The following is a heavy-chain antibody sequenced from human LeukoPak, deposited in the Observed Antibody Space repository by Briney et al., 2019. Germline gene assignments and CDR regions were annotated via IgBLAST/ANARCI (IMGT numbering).Heavy chain of an antibody. CDR3: ASGPIVVVPAAIRYYGMGV. CDR1: GGTFSSYT. V-gene: IGHV1-69*02. J-gene: IGHJ6*02. CDR2: IIPILGIA. D-gene: IGHD2-2*01. Sequence: ASVKVSCKASGGTFSSYTISWVRQAPGQGLEWMGRIIPILGIANYAQKFQGRVTITADKSTSRAYMELSSLRSEDTAVYYCASGPIVVVPAAIRYYGMGVWGQGTTVTVSS.